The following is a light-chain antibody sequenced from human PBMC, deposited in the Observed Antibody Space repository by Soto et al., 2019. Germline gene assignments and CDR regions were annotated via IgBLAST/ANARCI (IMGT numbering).Light chain of an antibody. J-gene: IGLJ3*02. CDR2: EVF. CDR3: SLYSSSNTRL. CDR1: SSDVGAYND. V-gene: IGLV2-14*01. Sequence: QSALTQPASVSGSPGQSITISCTGTSSDVGAYNDVSWYQQHPGKVPKVIIYEVFSRPSGISSRFSGSRSGNTASLTISGLQAEDEADYYCSLYSSSNTRLFGGGTKLTVL.